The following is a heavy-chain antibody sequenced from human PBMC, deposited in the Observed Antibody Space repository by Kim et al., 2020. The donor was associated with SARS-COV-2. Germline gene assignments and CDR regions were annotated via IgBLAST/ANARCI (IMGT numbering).Heavy chain of an antibody. V-gene: IGHV1-69*04. CDR1: GGTVSRYA. J-gene: IGHJ6*02. CDR2: IIPMLGMV. D-gene: IGHD3-16*01. CDR3: ATWGGAAYGMDV. Sequence: SVKVSCKSSGGTVSRYAISWVRQAPGQGLEWMGRIIPMLGMVNHAQKFQDRVTITEDKSTGTVYMELSSLRSEDTAVYYCATWGGAAYGMDVWGQGTTV.